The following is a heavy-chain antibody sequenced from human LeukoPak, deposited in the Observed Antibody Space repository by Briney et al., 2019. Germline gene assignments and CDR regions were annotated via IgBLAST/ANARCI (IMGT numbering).Heavy chain of an antibody. V-gene: IGHV4-61*02. CDR1: GGSISSGSYY. CDR2: IYNSGIT. Sequence: SQTLSLTCTVSGGSISSGSYYWSWIRQPAGKGLEWIGRIYNSGITNYNPSLKSRVTMSMDTSMNQFSLKLRSVTAADTAVYYCARDYGDFPAYYFDYWGQGTPVTVSS. D-gene: IGHD4-17*01. CDR3: ARDYGDFPAYYFDY. J-gene: IGHJ4*02.